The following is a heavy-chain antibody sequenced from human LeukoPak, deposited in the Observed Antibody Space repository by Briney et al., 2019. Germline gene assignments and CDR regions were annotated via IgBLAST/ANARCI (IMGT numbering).Heavy chain of an antibody. D-gene: IGHD5-18*01. Sequence: GGSLRLSCAASGFTFSSYNMNWVRQAPGKGLEWVAVISYDGSNKYYADSVKGRLTVSRDNSKNTLYLQVNSLRVEDTAVYYCARGGGYSYGSFDYWGQGTLVTVSS. J-gene: IGHJ4*02. CDR2: ISYDGSNK. CDR1: GFTFSSYN. CDR3: ARGGGYSYGSFDY. V-gene: IGHV3-30*03.